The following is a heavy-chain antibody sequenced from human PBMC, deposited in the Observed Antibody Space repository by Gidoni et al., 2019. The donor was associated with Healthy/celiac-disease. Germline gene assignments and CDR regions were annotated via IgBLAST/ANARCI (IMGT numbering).Heavy chain of an antibody. Sequence: EVQLVESGGGLVKPGGSLRLSCAASGFPFSSYSMNWVRQAPGKGLEWVSSISSSSNYIYYADSLKGRFTISRDNAKNSLYLQMNSLRAEDTAVYYCARDLGIAAAGTEGLYYYGMDVWGQGTTVTVSS. D-gene: IGHD6-13*01. V-gene: IGHV3-21*01. J-gene: IGHJ6*02. CDR1: GFPFSSYS. CDR3: ARDLGIAAAGTEGLYYYGMDV. CDR2: ISSSSNYI.